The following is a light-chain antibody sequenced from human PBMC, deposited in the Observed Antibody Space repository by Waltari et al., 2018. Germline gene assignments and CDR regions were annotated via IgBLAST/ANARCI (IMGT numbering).Light chain of an antibody. J-gene: IGKJ3*01. CDR2: ATS. Sequence: DIQMTQSPSSVSASVGANVTMTCRASQDIRNWLAWYQQKPGKAPNLLIYATSSLQTGVPSRFSGSGSGTEFTLTISSLQPEDFATYYCQQANSFPITFGPGTKVDFK. CDR3: QQANSFPIT. V-gene: IGKV1-12*01. CDR1: QDIRNW.